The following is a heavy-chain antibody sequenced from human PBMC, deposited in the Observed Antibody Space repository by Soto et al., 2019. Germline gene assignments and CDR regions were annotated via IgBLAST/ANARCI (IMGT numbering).Heavy chain of an antibody. V-gene: IGHV1-46*01. D-gene: IGHD5-18*01. Sequence: GASVKVSCKASGYAFTSNYMQWLQHSPKQRLEWMGIINPSGGSTSYAQKFQGRVNMTSDTSTSTVYMELSSLRSEDTAVYYCARYAATVDTAMVNYSDMEVWGQGTTVSVSS. CDR1: GYAFTSNY. CDR3: ARYAATVDTAMVNYSDMEV. J-gene: IGHJ6*02. CDR2: INPSGGST.